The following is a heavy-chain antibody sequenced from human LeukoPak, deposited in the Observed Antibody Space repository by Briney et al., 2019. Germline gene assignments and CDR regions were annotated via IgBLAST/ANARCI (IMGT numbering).Heavy chain of an antibody. Sequence: GGSLRLPCAASGFTFSSYSMNWVRQDPGKGLEWVSAISGSGDNTYYADSVKGRFTISRDNSKNTLFLQMNSLRAEDSALYYCAFHKEDLGLVTQYYFDCWGQGTLVTVSS. D-gene: IGHD3/OR15-3a*01. J-gene: IGHJ4*02. CDR1: GFTFSSYS. CDR3: AFHKEDLGLVTQYYFDC. CDR2: ISGSGDNT. V-gene: IGHV3-23*01.